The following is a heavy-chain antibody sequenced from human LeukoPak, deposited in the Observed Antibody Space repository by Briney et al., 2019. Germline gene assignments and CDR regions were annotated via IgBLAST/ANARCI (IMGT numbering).Heavy chain of an antibody. CDR1: GFTFDDYA. CDR3: AKDSSSWYYFDY. D-gene: IGHD6-13*01. Sequence: GGSLRLSCAASGFTFDDYAKHWVRQAPGKGLEWVPGISWNSGSIGYADSVKGRFTISRDNAKNSLYLQMNSLRAEDTALYYCAKDSSSWYYFDYWGQGTLVTVSS. CDR2: ISWNSGSI. J-gene: IGHJ4*02. V-gene: IGHV3-9*01.